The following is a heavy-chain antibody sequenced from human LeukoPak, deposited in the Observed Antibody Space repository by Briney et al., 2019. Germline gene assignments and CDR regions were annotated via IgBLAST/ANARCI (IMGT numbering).Heavy chain of an antibody. J-gene: IGHJ4*02. D-gene: IGHD3-3*01. Sequence: SETLSLTCTVSGDSISSYYWSWIRQPAGKGLEWIGRIYTSGSTNYNPSLKSRVTISVDTSKNQFSLKLSSVTAADTAVYYCARRKGITIFGVVIIHNYFDYWGQGTLVTVSS. V-gene: IGHV4-4*07. CDR2: IYTSGST. CDR1: GDSISSYY. CDR3: ARRKGITIFGVVIIHNYFDY.